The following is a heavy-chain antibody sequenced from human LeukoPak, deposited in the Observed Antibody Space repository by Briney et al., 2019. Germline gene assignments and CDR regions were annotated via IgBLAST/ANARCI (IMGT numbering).Heavy chain of an antibody. Sequence: PSETLSLTCAVYGGSFSGYYWSWIRQHPGKGLEWIGYIYYSGSTYYNPSLKSRVTISVDTSKNQFSLKLSSVTAADTAVYYCARSPYYYDSSGYPDVGYFDYWGQGTLVTVSS. CDR2: IYYSGST. V-gene: IGHV4-31*11. D-gene: IGHD3-22*01. CDR1: GGSFSGYY. CDR3: ARSPYYYDSSGYPDVGYFDY. J-gene: IGHJ4*02.